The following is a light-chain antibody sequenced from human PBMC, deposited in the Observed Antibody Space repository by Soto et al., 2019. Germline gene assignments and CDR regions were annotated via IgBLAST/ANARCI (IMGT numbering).Light chain of an antibody. CDR1: QSVSSS. CDR2: GAS. Sequence: EVVLTQSPDTLSLPPGERATLSCRASQSVSSSLAWYQQKPGQAPRLLVYGASTRATGIPARFSGSGSGTEFTLTISGLQSEDFAVYYCQQYSKWPPHFGPGTKVDIK. V-gene: IGKV3-15*01. J-gene: IGKJ3*01. CDR3: QQYSKWPPH.